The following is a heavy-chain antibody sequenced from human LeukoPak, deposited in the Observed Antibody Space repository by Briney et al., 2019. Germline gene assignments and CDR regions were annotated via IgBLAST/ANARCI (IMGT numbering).Heavy chain of an antibody. CDR2: IKQDGSEK. V-gene: IGHV3-7*03. CDR1: GFTFSSYW. J-gene: IGHJ4*02. Sequence: GGSLRLSCAASGFTFSSYWTSWVRQAPGKGLEWVANIKQDGSEKYYADSVKGRFTISRDNSKNTLYLQMNSLRAEDTAVYYCAKDPLLITGTTSAPYWGQGTLVTVSS. CDR3: AKDPLLITGTTSAPY. D-gene: IGHD1-7*01.